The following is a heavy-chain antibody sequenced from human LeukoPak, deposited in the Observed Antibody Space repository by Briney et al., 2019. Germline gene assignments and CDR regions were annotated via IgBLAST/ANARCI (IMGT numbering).Heavy chain of an antibody. D-gene: IGHD4-17*01. Sequence: SETLSLTCIVSGGSISSYYWSWIRQPAGKGLEWIGRIHTSGSTNYNPSLKSRVTMSVDTSKNQFSLKLTSVTAADTAVYYCARAGDYGDYVGWFDPLGQGTLVTVSS. CDR1: GGSISSYY. CDR2: IHTSGST. CDR3: ARAGDYGDYVGWFDP. V-gene: IGHV4-4*07. J-gene: IGHJ5*02.